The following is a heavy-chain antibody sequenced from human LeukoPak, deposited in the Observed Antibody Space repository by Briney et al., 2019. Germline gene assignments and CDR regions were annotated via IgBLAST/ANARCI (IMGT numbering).Heavy chain of an antibody. J-gene: IGHJ4*02. CDR3: ARDKSSPNGRKELAAAGRKGMGFDY. D-gene: IGHD6-13*01. V-gene: IGHV3-7*01. CDR1: GGSISSSSYY. Sequence: PSETLSLTCTVSGGSISSSSYYWGWIRQPPGKGLEWVANIKQDGSEKYYVDSVKGRFTISRDNAKNSLYLQMNSLRAEDTAVYYCARDKSSPNGRKELAAAGRKGMGFDYWGQGTLVTVSS. CDR2: IKQDGSEK.